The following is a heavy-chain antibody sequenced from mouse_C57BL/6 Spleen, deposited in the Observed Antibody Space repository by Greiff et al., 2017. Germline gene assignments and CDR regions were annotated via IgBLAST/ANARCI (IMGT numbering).Heavy chain of an antibody. D-gene: IGHD1-1*01. J-gene: IGHJ2*01. V-gene: IGHV1-26*01. Sequence: EVQLQQSGPELVKPGASVKISCKASGYTFTDYYMNWVKQSHGKSLEWIGDINPNNGGTSYNQKFKGKATLTVDKSSSTAYMELRSLTSEDSAVYYCARNGAKYYYGRTFDYWGQGTTLTVSS. CDR3: ARNGAKYYYGRTFDY. CDR2: INPNNGGT. CDR1: GYTFTDYY.